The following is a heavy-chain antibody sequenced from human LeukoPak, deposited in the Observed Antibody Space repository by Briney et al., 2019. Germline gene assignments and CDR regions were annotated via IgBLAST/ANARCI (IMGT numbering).Heavy chain of an antibody. J-gene: IGHJ4*02. CDR3: ARESSYYGHGDY. V-gene: IGHV3-23*01. CDR1: EFSFRTYA. Sequence: GGSLRLSCTTSEFSFRTYAMTWVRQAPGKGLEWVSTISVDDQGSTYYTDSVKGRFTISRDTSQNTLSLQMNSLRAEDTAVYYCARESSYYGHGDYWGQGTLVTVSS. CDR2: ISVDDQGST. D-gene: IGHD3-10*01.